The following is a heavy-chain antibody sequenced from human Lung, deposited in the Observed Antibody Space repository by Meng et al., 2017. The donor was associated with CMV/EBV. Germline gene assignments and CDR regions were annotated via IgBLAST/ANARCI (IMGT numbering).Heavy chain of an antibody. CDR2: IRASSADI. J-gene: IGHJ4*01. V-gene: IGHV3-21*01. Sequence: ESXKISXAASGFTISDYSMSWVRQAPGKGLEWVSSIRASSADIHYADSLKGRFTISRHKAQNPLYLQMNSLRAEDTAVYYCARESSRALGTPDYFDQWGHGXLVTVSS. D-gene: IGHD4-23*01. CDR3: ARESSRALGTPDYFDQ. CDR1: GFTISDYS.